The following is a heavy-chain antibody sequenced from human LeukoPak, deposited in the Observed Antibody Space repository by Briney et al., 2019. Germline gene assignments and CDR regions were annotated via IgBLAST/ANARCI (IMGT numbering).Heavy chain of an antibody. D-gene: IGHD5-12*01. J-gene: IGHJ4*02. V-gene: IGHV3-48*04. CDR3: ARDPGSGYEEHFDY. CDR1: GFTFSRYS. CDR2: ISSSGSTI. Sequence: GGSLRLSCVASGFTFSRYSMNWVRQAPGKGLEWVSYISSSGSTIFYADSVKGRFTISRDNAKNSLYLQMNSLRAEDTAVYYCARDPGSGYEEHFDYWGQGTLVTVSS.